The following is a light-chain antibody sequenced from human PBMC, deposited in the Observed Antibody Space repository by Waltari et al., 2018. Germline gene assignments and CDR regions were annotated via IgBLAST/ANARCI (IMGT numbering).Light chain of an antibody. CDR1: SRDVGSNNR. J-gene: IGLJ3*02. Sequence: QSALTQPRPVSGSPGQSVTISCTGASRDVGSNNRVSWYQQSPGTAPKLIIHDVDKRPSGVPDRFSGSKSGNTASLTISGLQGEDEADYYCCSYAGRYTWVFGGGTKLTVL. CDR2: DVD. V-gene: IGLV2-11*01. CDR3: CSYAGRYTWV.